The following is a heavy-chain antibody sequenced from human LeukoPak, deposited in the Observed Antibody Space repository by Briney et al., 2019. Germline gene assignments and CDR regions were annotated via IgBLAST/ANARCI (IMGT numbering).Heavy chain of an antibody. D-gene: IGHD4-17*01. J-gene: IGHJ4*02. V-gene: IGHV3-30*03. CDR1: GFTFSSYG. Sequence: GGSLRLSCAASGFTFSSYGMHLVRQAPGKGLEWVAVISYDGSNKYYADSVKGRFTISRDNSKNTLYLQMNSLRAEDTAVYYCALSRGDYVSCFDYWGQGTLVTVSS. CDR3: ALSRGDYVSCFDY. CDR2: ISYDGSNK.